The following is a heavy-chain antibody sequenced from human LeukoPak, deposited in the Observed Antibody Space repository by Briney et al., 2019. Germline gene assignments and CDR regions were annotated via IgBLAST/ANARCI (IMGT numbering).Heavy chain of an antibody. Sequence: GGSLRLSCAASGFTLSNYYVSWVRQAPGKWLEWVSYISSSGTTIPYADSVKGRFTISRDNANNSLYLQMNSLRAEDTAVYYCARDPLSTSSPVDYWGQGTLVTVSS. V-gene: IGHV3-11*04. CDR1: GFTLSNYY. D-gene: IGHD2-2*01. CDR3: ARDPLSTSSPVDY. CDR2: ISSSGTTI. J-gene: IGHJ4*02.